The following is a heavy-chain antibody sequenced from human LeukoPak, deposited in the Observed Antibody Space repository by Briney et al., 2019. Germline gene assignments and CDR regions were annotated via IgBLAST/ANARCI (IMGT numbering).Heavy chain of an antibody. CDR2: INPSGGSR. CDR1: GYTFPSYY. V-gene: IGHV1-46*01. J-gene: IGHJ5*02. D-gene: IGHD6-13*01. Sequence: ASVKVSCKASGYTFPSYYMHSVRQPPGQGLEWMGIINPSGGSRSYEQKFRGRVTMTSDTFTSTVYMELSSLRSEDTGVYYCARGDWQQLVRRAHWFDPWGQGTLVTVSS. CDR3: ARGDWQQLVRRAHWFDP.